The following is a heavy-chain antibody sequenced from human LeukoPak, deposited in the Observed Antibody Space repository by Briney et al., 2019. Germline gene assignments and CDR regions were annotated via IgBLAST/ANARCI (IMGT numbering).Heavy chain of an antibody. J-gene: IGHJ4*02. CDR3: ARDWFHAIDY. Sequence: PGGSLRLSCAASGFTFSSYAMSWVRQAPGKGLEWVSAISGSGGSTYYADSVKGRFAISRDNSKNTLYLQMNSLRAEDTAVYYCARDWFHAIDYWGQGTLVTVSS. D-gene: IGHD2/OR15-2a*01. CDR1: GFTFSSYA. CDR2: ISGSGGST. V-gene: IGHV3-23*01.